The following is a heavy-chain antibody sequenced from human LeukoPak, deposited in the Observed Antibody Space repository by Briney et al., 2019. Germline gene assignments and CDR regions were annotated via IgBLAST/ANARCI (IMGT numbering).Heavy chain of an antibody. V-gene: IGHV1-46*01. CDR3: ARGTTDDY. D-gene: IGHD1-1*01. Sequence: GASVTVSCKVSGYTLTELSMHWVRQAPGQGLEWMGVINPSGGSTRYAQKFQGRVTMTGDPSTRTVYMELSSLTSDDTAVYYCARGTTDDYWGQGTPVTVSS. J-gene: IGHJ4*02. CDR1: GYTLTELS. CDR2: INPSGGST.